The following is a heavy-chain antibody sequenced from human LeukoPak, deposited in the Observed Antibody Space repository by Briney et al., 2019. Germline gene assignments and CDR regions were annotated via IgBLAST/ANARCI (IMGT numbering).Heavy chain of an antibody. CDR3: ARVGYCSGGSCYGDDY. V-gene: IGHV3-30*02. J-gene: IGHJ4*02. D-gene: IGHD2-15*01. CDR1: GFTFSSSG. CDR2: IRYDGSNK. Sequence: GGSLRLSCAASGFTFSSSGMHWVRQAPGKGLEWVAYIRYDGSNKYYADSVKGRFTISRDNSKNTLYLQMNSLRAEDTAVYYCARVGYCSGGSCYGDDYWGQGTLVTVSS.